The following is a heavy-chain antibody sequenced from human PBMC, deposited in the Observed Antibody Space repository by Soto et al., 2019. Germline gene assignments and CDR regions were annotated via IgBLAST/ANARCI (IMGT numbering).Heavy chain of an antibody. CDR2: ISSSSSYI. Sequence: EVQLVESGGGLVQPGGSLRLSCAASGFTFSSYSMNWVRQAPGKGLEWVSSISSSSSYIYYADSVKGRFTISRDNAKNSLYLQMNSLRAEDTAVYYCARDPPYGPKLKTDYWGQGTLVTVSS. V-gene: IGHV3-21*01. D-gene: IGHD4-17*01. CDR3: ARDPPYGPKLKTDY. J-gene: IGHJ4*02. CDR1: GFTFSSYS.